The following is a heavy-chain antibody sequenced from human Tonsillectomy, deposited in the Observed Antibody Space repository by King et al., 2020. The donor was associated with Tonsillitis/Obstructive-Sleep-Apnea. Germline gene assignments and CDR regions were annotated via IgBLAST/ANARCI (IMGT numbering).Heavy chain of an antibody. CDR2: IDPSDSYA. J-gene: IGHJ3*02. D-gene: IGHD5-12*01. CDR1: GYSFASYW. Sequence: QLVQSGAEVKEPGESLRISCKGSGYSFASYWINWVRQMPGKGLEWMGKIDPSDSYANYTPSFQGHVTFSVDKSISTAHLQWSSLRAPDNAMYYCARGGIGYDFAFDIWGQGTMVTVSS. CDR3: ARGGIGYDFAFDI. V-gene: IGHV5-10-1*01.